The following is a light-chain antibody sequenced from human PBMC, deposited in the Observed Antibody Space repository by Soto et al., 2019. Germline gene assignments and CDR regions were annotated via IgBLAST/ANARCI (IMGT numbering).Light chain of an antibody. J-gene: IGKJ5*01. CDR1: QSVSSSY. V-gene: IGKV3-20*01. CDR3: QQYGSSPPIT. CDR2: GAS. Sequence: EIVLTQSPGTLSLSPGERATLSCRATQSVSSSYLAWYQQKPGQAPRLRIYGASSRATGIPDRFSGSGSGTDFTPTISRLEPEDFAVYYCQQYGSSPPITCGQGTRLEIK.